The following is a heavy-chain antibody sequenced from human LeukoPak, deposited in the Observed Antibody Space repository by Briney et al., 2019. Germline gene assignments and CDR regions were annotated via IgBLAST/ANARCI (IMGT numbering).Heavy chain of an antibody. V-gene: IGHV3-33*06. CDR3: AKDGGIAAAGYFDY. Sequence: GGSLRLSCAASGFTFSSYGMHWVRQAPGKGLEWVAVIWYDGSNKYYADSVKGRFTISRDNSKNTLYLQMNSLRAEDTAVYYCAKDGGIAAAGYFDYWGQGTLVTVSS. CDR2: IWYDGSNK. J-gene: IGHJ4*02. D-gene: IGHD6-13*01. CDR1: GFTFSSYG.